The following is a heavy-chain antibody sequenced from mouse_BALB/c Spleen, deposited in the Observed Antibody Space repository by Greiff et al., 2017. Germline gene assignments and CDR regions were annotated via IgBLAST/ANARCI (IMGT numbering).Heavy chain of an antibody. CDR3: ARGLRGAMDY. J-gene: IGHJ4*01. Sequence: VQLQQSGPELVKPGASVKISCKASGYSFTGYFMNWVMQSHGKSLEWIGRINPYNGDTFYNQKFKGKATLTVDKSSSTAHMELRSLASEDSAVYYCARGLRGAMDYWGQGPSVTVSS. V-gene: IGHV1-20*02. CDR1: GYSFTGYF. CDR2: INPYNGDT. D-gene: IGHD1-1*01.